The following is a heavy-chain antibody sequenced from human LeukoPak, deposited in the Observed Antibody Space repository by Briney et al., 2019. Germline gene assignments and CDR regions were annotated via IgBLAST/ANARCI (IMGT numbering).Heavy chain of an antibody. CDR2: ISSSSSYI. V-gene: IGHV3-21*01. CDR3: ARGISSIAAAGTLSWFDP. CDR1: GFTFSSYS. Sequence: GGSLRLSCAASGFTFSSYSMNWVRQAPGKGLEWVSSISSSSSYIYYADSVKGRFTISRDNAKNSLCLQMNSLRAEDTAVYYCARGISSIAAAGTLSWFDPWGQGTLVTVSS. D-gene: IGHD6-13*01. J-gene: IGHJ5*02.